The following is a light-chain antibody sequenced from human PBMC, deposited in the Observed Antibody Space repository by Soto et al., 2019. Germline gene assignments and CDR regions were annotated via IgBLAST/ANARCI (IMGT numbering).Light chain of an antibody. CDR2: DAS. J-gene: IGKJ4*01. CDR3: QQYNTFLT. V-gene: IGKV1-5*01. CDR1: QSVRSW. Sequence: DIQMTQSPSTLSASVGDRVTITCRASQSVRSWLAWYQQKPGRAPKFLIYDASSLESGVPSRFSGSGSGTEFTLTISRLQPDDFATYYCQQYNTFLTFGGGTKVDIK.